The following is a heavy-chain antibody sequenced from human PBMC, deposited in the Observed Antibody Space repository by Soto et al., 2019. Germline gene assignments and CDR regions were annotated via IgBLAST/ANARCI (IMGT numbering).Heavy chain of an antibody. CDR2: TYYRSKWYN. CDR3: ARGPLYYYDSSGYYFS. J-gene: IGHJ5*02. Sequence: QTLSLTCAISGDSVSSNSAAWNWIRQSPSRGLEWLGRTYYRSKWYNDYAVSVKSRITINPDTSKNQFSLQLNSVTPEDTAVYYCARGPLYYYDSSGYYFSWGQGTLVTVSS. V-gene: IGHV6-1*01. D-gene: IGHD3-22*01. CDR1: GDSVSSNSAA.